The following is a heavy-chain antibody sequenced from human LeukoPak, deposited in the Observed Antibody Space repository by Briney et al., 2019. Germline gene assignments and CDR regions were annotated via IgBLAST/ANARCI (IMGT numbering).Heavy chain of an antibody. J-gene: IGHJ5*02. CDR2: INSDGINT. Sequence: GGSLRLSCAASGFTFSNYWMHWVRQDPGKGLVWVSRINSDGINTSYADSVKGRFTISRDNAKNTLNPQMNSLRAEDTAVYYCARDLGQYYDTSDNWFDPWGQGTLVTVSS. CDR3: ARDLGQYYDTSDNWFDP. D-gene: IGHD3-22*01. V-gene: IGHV3-74*01. CDR1: GFTFSNYW.